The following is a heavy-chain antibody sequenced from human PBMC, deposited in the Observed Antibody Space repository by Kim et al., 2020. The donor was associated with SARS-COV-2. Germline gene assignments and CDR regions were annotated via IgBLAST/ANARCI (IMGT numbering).Heavy chain of an antibody. D-gene: IGHD3-10*01. CDR2: GST. V-gene: IGHV4-59*09. J-gene: IGHJ4*02. CDR3: ARGLVATGI. Sequence: GSTNYNPSLKSRVTISVDTSKNQFSLKLSSVTAADTAVYYCARGLVATGIWGQGTLVTVSS.